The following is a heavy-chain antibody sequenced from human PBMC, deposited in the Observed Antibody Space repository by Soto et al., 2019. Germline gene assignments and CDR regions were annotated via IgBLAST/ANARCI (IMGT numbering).Heavy chain of an antibody. CDR3: ARLYYSSSSTWGFDP. D-gene: IGHD6-6*01. Sequence: QVRLQQWGAGLLKPSETLSLTCAVFAESFGGYSWSWVRQPPGKGLEWIGEIDHSGSTNYNPSLKSRVTISVDTSKNQFSLKLRPVTAADTAVYYWARLYYSSSSTWGFDPWGQGTLVTVSS. CDR1: AESFGGYS. CDR2: IDHSGST. J-gene: IGHJ5*02. V-gene: IGHV4-34*02.